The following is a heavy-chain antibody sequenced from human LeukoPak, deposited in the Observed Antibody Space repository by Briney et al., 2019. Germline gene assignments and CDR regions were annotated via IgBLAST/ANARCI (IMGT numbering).Heavy chain of an antibody. V-gene: IGHV4-38-2*01. CDR1: GYSISSGYY. Sequence: SETLSLTCAVSGYSISSGYYWGWTRQPPGKGLEWIGSIYHSGSTYYNPSLKSRVTISVDTSKNQFSLKLSSVTAADTAVYYCARQDIVGATTFDYWGQGTLVTVSS. D-gene: IGHD1-26*01. CDR3: ARQDIVGATTFDY. J-gene: IGHJ4*02. CDR2: IYHSGST.